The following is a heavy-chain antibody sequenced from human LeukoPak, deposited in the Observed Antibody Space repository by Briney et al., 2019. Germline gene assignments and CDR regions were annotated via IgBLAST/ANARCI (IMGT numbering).Heavy chain of an antibody. D-gene: IGHD3-22*01. CDR2: INPNTGGT. CDR1: GYTFSDYY. J-gene: IGHJ4*02. V-gene: IGHV1-2*02. CDR3: AREAEYYYDSSGTFDY. Sequence: ASVKVSCKASGYTFSDYYMHWVRQAPGQGLEWMGWINPNTGGTNYAQKFQGRVTMTRDTSISTAYMELSRLRSDDTAVYYCAREAEYYYDSSGTFDYWGQGTLVTVSS.